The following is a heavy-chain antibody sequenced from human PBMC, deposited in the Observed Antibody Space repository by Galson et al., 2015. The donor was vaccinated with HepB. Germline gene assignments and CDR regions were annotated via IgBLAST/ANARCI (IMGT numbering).Heavy chain of an antibody. Sequence: SVKVSCKASGGTFSSYAISWVRQAPGQGLEWMGGIIPIFGTANYAQKFQGRVTITADESTSTAHMELSSLRSEDTAVYYCARAPWGYCSSTSCYGLPSYWYFDLWGRGTLVTVSS. CDR2: IIPIFGTA. CDR3: ARAPWGYCSSTSCYGLPSYWYFDL. CDR1: GGTFSSYA. V-gene: IGHV1-69*13. D-gene: IGHD2-2*01. J-gene: IGHJ2*01.